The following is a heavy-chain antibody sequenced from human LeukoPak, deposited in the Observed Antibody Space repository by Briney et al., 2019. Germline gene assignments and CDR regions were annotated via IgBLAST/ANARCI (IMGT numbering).Heavy chain of an antibody. CDR3: ARPQSWGSYNSAFDI. J-gene: IGHJ3*02. CDR2: IYPGDSDT. D-gene: IGHD3-16*01. CDR1: GYSFTSYW. Sequence: GESLQISCQGSGYSFTSYWIGWVRQMPGKGLEWMGIIYPGDSDTRYSPSFQGQVTITADKSISTAYLQWSSLKASDTAMYYCARPQSWGSYNSAFDIWGQGTMVTVSS. V-gene: IGHV5-51*01.